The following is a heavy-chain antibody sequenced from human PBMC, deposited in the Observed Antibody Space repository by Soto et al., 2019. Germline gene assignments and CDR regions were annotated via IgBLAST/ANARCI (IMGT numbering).Heavy chain of an antibody. CDR1: GFTFRNYP. CDR3: AKGGLLPRANRWF. Sequence: GGSLRLSCAASGFTFRNYPMTWVRQAPGKGLDWVSTISGSGIDTYYPDSVKGRVTISRDNSKNTLYLQINSLRAEDTAVYYCAKGGLLPRANRWFWGQGTLVTVSS. J-gene: IGHJ4*02. D-gene: IGHD2-2*01. CDR2: ISGSGIDT. V-gene: IGHV3-23*01.